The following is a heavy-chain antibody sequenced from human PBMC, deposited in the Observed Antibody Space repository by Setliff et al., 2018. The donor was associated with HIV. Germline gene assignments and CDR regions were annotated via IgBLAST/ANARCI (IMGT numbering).Heavy chain of an antibody. CDR2: IYHSGST. Sequence: TLSLTCAVSGGSISSSNWWSWVRQPPGKGLEWIGEIYHSGSTNYNPSLKSRVTISLDTSKNQFSLRLTSVTAADTAVYYCARRSGWSEDYWGQGTLVTVSS. V-gene: IGHV4-4*02. CDR1: GGSISSSNW. D-gene: IGHD6-19*01. CDR3: ARRSGWSEDY. J-gene: IGHJ4*02.